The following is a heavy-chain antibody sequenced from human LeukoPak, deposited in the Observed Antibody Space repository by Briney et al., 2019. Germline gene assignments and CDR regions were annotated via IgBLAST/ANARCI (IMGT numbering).Heavy chain of an antibody. Sequence: SETLSLTCTVSGGSISRGDYYWSWIRQPPGKGLEWIGYIYYSGSTYYNPSLKSRVTISVDTSKNQFSLKLSSVTAADTAVYYCARVGSSGYFDYWGQGTLVTVSS. CDR2: IYYSGST. V-gene: IGHV4-30-4*01. CDR1: GGSISRGDYY. CDR3: ARVGSSGYFDY. D-gene: IGHD3-22*01. J-gene: IGHJ4*02.